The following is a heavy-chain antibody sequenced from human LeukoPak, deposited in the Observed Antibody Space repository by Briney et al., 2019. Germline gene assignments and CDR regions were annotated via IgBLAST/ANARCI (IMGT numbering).Heavy chain of an antibody. CDR1: GFSFSTYG. D-gene: IGHD4-17*01. CDR3: AKDGGDYDYYDYYMDV. V-gene: IGHV3-30*02. CDR2: IRYDGSNK. J-gene: IGHJ6*03. Sequence: PGGSLRLSCAASGFSFSTYGMNWVCQAPGKGLDWVAFIRYDGSNKYYADSVKGRFTISRDNSKNTVYLQMNSLRAEDTAVYYCAKDGGDYDYYDYYMDVWGKGTTVTVSS.